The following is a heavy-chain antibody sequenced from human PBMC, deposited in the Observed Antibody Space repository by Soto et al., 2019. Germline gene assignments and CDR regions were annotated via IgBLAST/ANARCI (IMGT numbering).Heavy chain of an antibody. CDR2: TYFRSKWYN. J-gene: IGHJ5*02. Sequence: SQTLSLTCAISGDSVSSNTASWNWIRQSPSRGLEWLGRTYFRSKWYNDYAVSVKSRIIINPDTSNNQFSLQLNSVTPEDTAVYFCAKGDNLGPKTGYAFDPWGQGIMVTVTS. D-gene: IGHD5-12*01. CDR1: GDSVSSNTAS. CDR3: AKGDNLGPKTGYAFDP. V-gene: IGHV6-1*01.